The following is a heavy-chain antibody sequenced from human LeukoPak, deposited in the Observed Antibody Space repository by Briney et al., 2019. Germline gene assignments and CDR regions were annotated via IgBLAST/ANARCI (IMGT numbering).Heavy chain of an antibody. Sequence: GGSLRLSCAASGFNFKTHSLHWVRQAPGKGLDWVAGISYDGDNKYYADSVKGRFAVSRDNSKNTVDLQMDSLTPEDTGLYYCARGYNGSWGTYFAHWGQGSLVTVSS. CDR1: GFNFKTHS. CDR3: ARGYNGSWGTYFAH. CDR2: ISYDGDNK. J-gene: IGHJ4*02. D-gene: IGHD3-10*01. V-gene: IGHV3-30*09.